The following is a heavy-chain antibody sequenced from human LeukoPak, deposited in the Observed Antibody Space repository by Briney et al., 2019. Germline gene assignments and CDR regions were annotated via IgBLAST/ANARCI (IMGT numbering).Heavy chain of an antibody. CDR1: GGSFSGYY. J-gene: IGHJ5*02. CDR2: INHSGST. V-gene: IGHV4-34*01. Sequence: PSETLSLTCAVYGGSFSGYYWSWIRQPPGKGLEWIGEINHSGSTNYNPSLKSRVTISVDTSKNQFSLKLCSVTAADTAVYYCARRSGGSPVWFDPWGQGTLVTVSS. D-gene: IGHD2-15*01. CDR3: ARRSGGSPVWFDP.